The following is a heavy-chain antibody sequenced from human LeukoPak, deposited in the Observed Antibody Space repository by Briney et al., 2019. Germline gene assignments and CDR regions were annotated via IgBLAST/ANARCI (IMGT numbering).Heavy chain of an antibody. CDR2: IIPILGIA. V-gene: IGHV1-69*04. J-gene: IGHJ4*02. D-gene: IGHD1-26*01. CDR3: ARDQGIVGATTIDY. CDR1: GGTFSSYA. Sequence: ASVKVSCKASGGTFSSYAISWVRQAPGQGLEWMGRIIPILGIANYAQKFQGRVTITADKSTSTAYMELSSLRSEDTAVYYCARDQGIVGATTIDYWGQGTLVTVSS.